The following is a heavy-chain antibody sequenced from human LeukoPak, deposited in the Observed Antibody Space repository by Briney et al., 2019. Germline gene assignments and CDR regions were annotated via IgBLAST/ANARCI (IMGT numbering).Heavy chain of an antibody. CDR1: GFTFSDYS. CDR3: AKRGYSSDWYIDY. CDR2: ISSSSSYI. Sequence: GGSLRLSSAASGFTFSDYSMNWVRQAPGKGLQWVSSISSSSSYIYYADSVKGRFTISRDNAKNSLYLQMSSLRADDTAVYYCAKRGYSSDWYIDYWGQEPWSPSPQ. D-gene: IGHD6-19*01. J-gene: IGHJ4*01. V-gene: IGHV3-21*01.